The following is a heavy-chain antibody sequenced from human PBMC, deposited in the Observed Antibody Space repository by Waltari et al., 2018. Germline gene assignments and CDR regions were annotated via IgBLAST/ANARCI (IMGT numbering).Heavy chain of an antibody. CDR1: GFTVSSNY. J-gene: IGHJ4*02. D-gene: IGHD6-19*01. CDR2: ISSSISYI. CDR3: ARREGSSGWYYFDY. V-gene: IGHV3-21*01. Sequence: EVQLVESGGGLIQPGGSLRLSCAASGFTVSSNYMSWVRQAPGKGLEWVSSISSSISYIYYADSVKCRFTISRDNAKNSLYLQMNSLRAEDTAVYYCARREGSSGWYYFDYWGQGTLVTVSS.